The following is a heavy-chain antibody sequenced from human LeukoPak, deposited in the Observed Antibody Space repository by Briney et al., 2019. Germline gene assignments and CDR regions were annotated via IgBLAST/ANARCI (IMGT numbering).Heavy chain of an antibody. CDR2: IYYSGST. V-gene: IGHV4-59*08. CDR3: ARHVAGSGSYFPLFDP. J-gene: IGHJ5*02. D-gene: IGHD3-10*01. CDR1: GGSISSYY. Sequence: SETLSLTCTVSGGSISSYYWSWIRQPPGKGLEWIGYIYYSGSTNYNPSLKSRVTISVDTSKNQFSLKLSSVTAADTAVYYCARHVAGSGSYFPLFDPWGQGTLVTVSS.